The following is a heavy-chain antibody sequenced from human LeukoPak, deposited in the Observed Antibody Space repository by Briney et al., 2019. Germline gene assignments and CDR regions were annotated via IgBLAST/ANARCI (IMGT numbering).Heavy chain of an antibody. CDR3: AKEASSGNFVTIDC. CDR2: ITGDGGGT. CDR1: GFTFRNYV. J-gene: IGHJ4*02. Sequence: GGSLRLSCAASGFTFRNYVMSWVRQTPEKGLEWVSAITGDGGGTNHADSVKGRFTILRDNSKNTLYLQMNSLRAEDTAVYYCAKEASSGNFVTIDCWGQGALVTVSS. D-gene: IGHD1-26*01. V-gene: IGHV3-23*01.